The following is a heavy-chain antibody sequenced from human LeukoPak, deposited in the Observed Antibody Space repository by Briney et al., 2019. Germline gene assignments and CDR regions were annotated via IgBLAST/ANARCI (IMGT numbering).Heavy chain of an antibody. CDR1: GYTFTGYY. J-gene: IGHJ4*02. D-gene: IGHD1-26*01. CDR3: GKEDSGSSIDY. CDR2: INPNSGDT. V-gene: IGHV1-2*02. Sequence: ASVKVSCKASGYTFTGYYMHWVRQAPGQGLEWMGWINPNSGDTNYAQKFQGRVTTTRDTSINTDYMELSRLRSDDTAVYYCGKEDSGSSIDYWGQGTLVTVSS.